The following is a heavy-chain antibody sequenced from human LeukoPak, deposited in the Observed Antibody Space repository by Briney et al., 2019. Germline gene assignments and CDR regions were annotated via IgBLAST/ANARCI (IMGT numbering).Heavy chain of an antibody. J-gene: IGHJ4*02. Sequence: TPSETLSLTCSVSGGYIISYYWSWIRQPPGRGLEWIGYIYHTGTTNYNPSLKSRVTISVNTSTNQLSLRLNSVTAADTAVYYCARGSGWCSSSTCYSFDYWGQGSLVTVSS. CDR2: IYHTGTT. V-gene: IGHV4-59*01. CDR3: ARGSGWCSSSTCYSFDY. D-gene: IGHD2-2*01. CDR1: GGYIISYY.